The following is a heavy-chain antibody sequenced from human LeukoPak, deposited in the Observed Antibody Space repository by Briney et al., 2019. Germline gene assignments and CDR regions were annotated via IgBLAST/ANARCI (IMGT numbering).Heavy chain of an antibody. CDR1: GGSVSSNSAA. CDR2: TYYRSKWYT. D-gene: IGHD5-24*01. J-gene: IGHJ2*01. CDR3: ARERDGYNYVELWCFDL. V-gene: IGHV6-1*01. Sequence: SQTLSLTCAISGGSVSSNSAAWNWIRQSPSRGLEWLGRTYYRSKWYTDYAVSVKSRITINPDTSKNQFSLQLNSVAPEDTAVYYCARERDGYNYVELWCFDLWGRGTLVTVSS.